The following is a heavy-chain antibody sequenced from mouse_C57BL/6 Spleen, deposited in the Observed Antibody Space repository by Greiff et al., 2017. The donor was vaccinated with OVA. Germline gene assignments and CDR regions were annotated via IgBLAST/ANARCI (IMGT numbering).Heavy chain of an antibody. V-gene: IGHV1-26*01. CDR1: GYTFTDYY. J-gene: IGHJ2*01. CDR2: INPNNGGT. CDR3: ARTETSYCDY. Sequence: EVQLQQSGPELVKPGASVKISCKASGYTFTDYYMNWVKQSHGKSLEWIGDINPNNGGTSYNQKFKGKATLTVDKSSSTAYMELRSLTSEDSAVYYCARTETSYCDYGGQGTTLTVSS.